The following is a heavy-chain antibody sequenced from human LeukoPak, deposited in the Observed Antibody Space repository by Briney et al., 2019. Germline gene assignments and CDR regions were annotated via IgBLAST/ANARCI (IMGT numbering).Heavy chain of an antibody. CDR1: GGSISSSSYY. Sequence: SETLSLTCTVSGGSISSSSYYWGWIRQPPGKGLEWIGEINHSGSTNYNPSHKSRVTISVDTSKNQFSLKLSSVTAADTAVYYCARRGVRWLQSNTPFDYWGQGTLVTVSS. CDR2: INHSGST. J-gene: IGHJ4*02. CDR3: ARRGVRWLQSNTPFDY. V-gene: IGHV4-39*07. D-gene: IGHD5-24*01.